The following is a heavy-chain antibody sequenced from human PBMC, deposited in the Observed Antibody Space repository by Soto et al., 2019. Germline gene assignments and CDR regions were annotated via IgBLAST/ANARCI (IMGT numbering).Heavy chain of an antibody. CDR2: FDPEDGET. CDR1: GYTLTELS. V-gene: IGHV1-24*01. D-gene: IGHD2-2*01. J-gene: IGHJ6*02. CDR3: ATPSVLYQLPAKVYYYYYGMDV. Sequence: ASVKVSCKVSGYTLTELSMHWVRQAPGKGLEWMGGFDPEDGETIYAQKFQGRVTMTEDTSTDTAYMELSSLRSEDTAVYYCATPSVLYQLPAKVYYYYYGMDVCGQGTTVTVSS.